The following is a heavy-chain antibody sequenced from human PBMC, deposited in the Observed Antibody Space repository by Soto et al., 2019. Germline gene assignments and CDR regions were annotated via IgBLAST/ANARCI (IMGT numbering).Heavy chain of an antibody. D-gene: IGHD6-19*01. J-gene: IGHJ3*02. CDR3: ARHFGISVATDAFDI. CDR1: GGSITSYY. CDR2: IYYSGST. Sequence: QVQRQVSGRGLVKPAEILSLTCTVSGGSITSYYWSWIRQPSGKGLEWIGYIYYSGSTNYNPSLKSRVTISVDTSKNQFSLKLSSVTAADTAVYYCARHFGISVATDAFDIWGQGTMVTVSS. V-gene: IGHV4-59*08.